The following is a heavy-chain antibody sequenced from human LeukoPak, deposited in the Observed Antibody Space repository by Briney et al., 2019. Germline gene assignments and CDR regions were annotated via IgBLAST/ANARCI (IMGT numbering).Heavy chain of an antibody. J-gene: IGHJ4*02. V-gene: IGHV1-18*01. Sequence: ASVKVSCKASGYTLTSYGISWVRQAPGQGLEWMGWISAYNGNTNYAQKLQGRVTMTTDTSTSTAYMELRSLRSDGTAVYYCTRDSALGYCSSTSCYLIDYWGQGTLVTVSS. CDR1: GYTLTSYG. CDR3: TRDSALGYCSSTSCYLIDY. CDR2: ISAYNGNT. D-gene: IGHD2-2*01.